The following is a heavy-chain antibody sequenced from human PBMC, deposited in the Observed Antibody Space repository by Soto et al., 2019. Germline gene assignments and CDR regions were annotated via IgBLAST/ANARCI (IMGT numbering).Heavy chain of an antibody. CDR3: AAAYRGLGGYDGMDV. Sequence: SVKVSCKASGFTFTSSAVQWGRQARGQRLEWIGWIVVGSGNTNYAQKFQERVTITRDTSTSTAYMELSSLRSEDTAVYYCAAAYRGLGGYDGMDVWGQGTTVTVSS. J-gene: IGHJ6*02. CDR2: IVVGSGNT. CDR1: GFTFTSSA. D-gene: IGHD3-22*01. V-gene: IGHV1-58*01.